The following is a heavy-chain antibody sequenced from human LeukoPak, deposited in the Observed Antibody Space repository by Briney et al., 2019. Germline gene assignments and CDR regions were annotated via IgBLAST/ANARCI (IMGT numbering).Heavy chain of an antibody. J-gene: IGHJ4*02. CDR3: ARTYYYDSSGSRAYDY. V-gene: IGHV5-51*01. Sequence: GESLKISCKGSGYSFTSYWIGWVRQMPGKGLEWMGIIYPGDSDTRYGPSFQGQVTISADKSISTAYLQWSSLKASDTAMYYCARTYYYDSSGSRAYDYWGRGTLVTVSS. D-gene: IGHD3-22*01. CDR2: IYPGDSDT. CDR1: GYSFTSYW.